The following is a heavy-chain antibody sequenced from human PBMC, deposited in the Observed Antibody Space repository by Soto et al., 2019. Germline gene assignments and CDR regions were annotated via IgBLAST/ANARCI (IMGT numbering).Heavy chain of an antibody. V-gene: IGHV1-2*02. CDR3: TRDPDYGDYWGYVFDY. CDR1: GYTFAAFF. J-gene: IGHJ4*02. Sequence: QVQLVQSGAEVKKPGASVKVSCKTSGYTFAAFFIHWIRQAPGQGLEWMGWINPTSGATVSAQKFQDGVTMTRDTSISTDYMELRGLKSDDTAVYYCTRDPDYGDYWGYVFDYWGQGTPVSVSS. CDR2: INPTSGAT. D-gene: IGHD4-17*01.